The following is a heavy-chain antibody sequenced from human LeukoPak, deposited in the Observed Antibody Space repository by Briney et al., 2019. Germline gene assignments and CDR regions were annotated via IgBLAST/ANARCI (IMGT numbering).Heavy chain of an antibody. V-gene: IGHV4-38-2*01. CDR3: ARRYSSSWYALNWFDP. J-gene: IGHJ5*02. CDR2: IYHSGST. D-gene: IGHD6-13*01. CDR1: GYSISSGYY. Sequence: ASETLSLXCAVSGYSISSGYYWGWIRQPPGKGLEWIGSIYHSGSTYYNPFLKSRVTISVDTSKNQFSLKLSSVTAADTAVYYCARRYSSSWYALNWFDPWGQGTLVTVSS.